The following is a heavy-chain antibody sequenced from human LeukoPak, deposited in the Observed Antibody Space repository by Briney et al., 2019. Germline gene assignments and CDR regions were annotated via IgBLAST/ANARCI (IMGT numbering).Heavy chain of an antibody. CDR2: INWNGGST. J-gene: IGHJ4*02. CDR1: GFTFDDYG. CDR3: ARGINWVDY. Sequence: PEGSLRLSCAASGFTFDDYGMNWVHQAPGKGPEWVSSINWNGGSTGYADSVKGRFTISRDNAKNSLYLQMNSLRAEDTALYYCARGINWVDYWGQGTLVTVSS. V-gene: IGHV3-20*04. D-gene: IGHD7-27*01.